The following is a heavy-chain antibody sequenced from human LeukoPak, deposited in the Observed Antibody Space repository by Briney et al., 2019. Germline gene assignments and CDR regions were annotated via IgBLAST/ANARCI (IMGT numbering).Heavy chain of an antibody. D-gene: IGHD3-22*01. CDR3: ARGPYSYDSSGAFDI. CDR1: GGSISSYY. V-gene: IGHV4-59*08. J-gene: IGHJ3*02. Sequence: SETLSLTCTVSGGSISSYYWSWIRQPPGKGLEWIGSIYHSGSTNYNPSLKSRVTISVDTSKNQFSLKLSSVTAADTAVYFCARGPYSYDSSGAFDIWGQGTMVTASS. CDR2: IYHSGST.